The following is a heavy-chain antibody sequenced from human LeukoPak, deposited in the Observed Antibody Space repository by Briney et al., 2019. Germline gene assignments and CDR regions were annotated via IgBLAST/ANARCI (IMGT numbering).Heavy chain of an antibody. CDR2: ISTSSSYI. J-gene: IGHJ6*03. D-gene: IGHD5-12*01. V-gene: IGHV3-21*01. CDR1: GFTFSSYW. Sequence: PGGSLRLSCAASGFTFSSYWMSWVRQAPGKGLEWVSSISTSSSYIYYADSVKGRFTISRDNAKNSLYLQMNSLRAEDTAVYYCARVQSGYIQRYFYYYMDVWGKGTTVTVSS. CDR3: ARVQSGYIQRYFYYYMDV.